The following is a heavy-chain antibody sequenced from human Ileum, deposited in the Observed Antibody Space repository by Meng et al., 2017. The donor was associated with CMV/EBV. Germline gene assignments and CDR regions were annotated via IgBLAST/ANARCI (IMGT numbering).Heavy chain of an antibody. CDR1: GFTFSSYA. CDR2: IRGSGNKT. V-gene: IGHV3-23*01. CDR3: AKDPGDFDWFAEIEY. Sequence: CAASGFTFSSYAMSWVRQAPGKGLEWVSGIRGSGNKTYYADSVKGRFIISRDNSKNTLYLQMNSLRAEDTAFYYCAKDPGDFDWFAEIEYWGQGTLVTV. D-gene: IGHD3-9*01. J-gene: IGHJ4*02.